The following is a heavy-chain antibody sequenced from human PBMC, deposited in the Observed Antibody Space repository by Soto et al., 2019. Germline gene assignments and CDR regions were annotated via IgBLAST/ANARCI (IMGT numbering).Heavy chain of an antibody. CDR1: GGTFSSYA. CDR2: IIPIFGTA. Sequence: GASVKVSCKASGGTFSSYAISWVRQAPGQGLEWMGGIIPIFGTANYAQKFQGRVTITADESTSTAYMELSSLRSEDTAVYYCARGHSSSSPDDYWGQGTLVTVSS. V-gene: IGHV1-69*13. CDR3: ARGHSSSSPDDY. D-gene: IGHD6-6*01. J-gene: IGHJ4*02.